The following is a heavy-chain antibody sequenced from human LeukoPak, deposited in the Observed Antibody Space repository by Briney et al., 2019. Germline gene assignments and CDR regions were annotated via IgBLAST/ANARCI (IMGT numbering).Heavy chain of an antibody. D-gene: IGHD3-22*01. CDR2: IYYSGST. CDR1: GGSISSYY. CDR3: AGRDYYDSSGYYDAFDI. Sequence: PSETLSLTCTVSGGSISSYYWSWIRRPPGKGLEWIGYIYYSGSTNYNPSLKSRVTISVDTSKNQFSLKLSSVTAADTAVYYCAGRDYYDSSGYYDAFDIWGQGTMVTVSS. V-gene: IGHV4-59*01. J-gene: IGHJ3*02.